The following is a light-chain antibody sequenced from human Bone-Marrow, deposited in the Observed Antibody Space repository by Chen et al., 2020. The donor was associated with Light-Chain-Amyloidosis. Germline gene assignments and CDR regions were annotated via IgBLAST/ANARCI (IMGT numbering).Light chain of an antibody. V-gene: IGLV2-14*01. J-gene: IGLJ1*01. CDR2: EVT. Sequence: QSALTQPASVSGSPGQSITISCTGTSSAVGGDNHVSWYQQHPDKAPKLMISEVTTRPSWVPDRFSGSKSDNTASLTISGLQTENEADYFCSSYTITNTLVFGSGTRVTVL. CDR3: SSYTITNTLV. CDR1: SSAVGGDNH.